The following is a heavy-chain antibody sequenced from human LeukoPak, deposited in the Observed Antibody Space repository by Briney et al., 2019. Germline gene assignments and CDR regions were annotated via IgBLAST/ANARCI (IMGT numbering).Heavy chain of an antibody. Sequence: SETLSLTCTVSGGSISSYYWSWIRQPAGKGLEWIGRIHTSGSTNYNPSLKSRVTMSVDTSKNRFSLKLSSVTAADTAVYYCARDPYDFWSGSYYMDVWGKGTTVTVSS. CDR1: GGSISSYY. CDR2: IHTSGST. CDR3: ARDPYDFWSGSYYMDV. J-gene: IGHJ6*03. V-gene: IGHV4-4*07. D-gene: IGHD3-3*01.